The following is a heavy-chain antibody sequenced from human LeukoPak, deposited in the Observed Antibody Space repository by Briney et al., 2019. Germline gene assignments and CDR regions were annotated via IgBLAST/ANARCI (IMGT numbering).Heavy chain of an antibody. CDR3: AREGDGDYGDYNWFDP. CDR1: GHTFTSYG. CDR2: ISAYNGNT. J-gene: IGHJ5*02. D-gene: IGHD4-17*01. Sequence: ASVKVSCKASGHTFTSYGISWVRQAPGQGLEWMGWISAYNGNTNYAQKLQGRVTMTTDTSTSTAYMELRSLRSDDTAVYYCAREGDGDYGDYNWFDPWGQGTLVTVSS. V-gene: IGHV1-18*01.